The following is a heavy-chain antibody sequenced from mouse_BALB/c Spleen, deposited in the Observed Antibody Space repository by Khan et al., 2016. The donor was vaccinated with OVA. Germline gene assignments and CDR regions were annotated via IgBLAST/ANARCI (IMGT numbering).Heavy chain of an antibody. D-gene: IGHD1-1*01. CDR3: ARTGRIKY. CDR1: GFSITSGYV. CDR2: ISYSGST. Sequence: EVELVESGPGLVKPSQSLSLTCTVTGFSITSGYVWYWLRPFPGNKLEWMGFISYSGSTNYNPSLKSRISITRNTSKNQFFLQLNSVTTEDTAKYYCARTGRIKYWGQGTTLTVSS. J-gene: IGHJ2*01. V-gene: IGHV3-2*02.